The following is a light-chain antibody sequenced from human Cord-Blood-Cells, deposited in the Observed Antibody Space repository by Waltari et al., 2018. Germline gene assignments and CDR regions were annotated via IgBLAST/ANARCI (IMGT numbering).Light chain of an antibody. J-gene: IGLJ3*02. CDR2: RNN. CDR1: SSNTGSNS. Sequence: SVLTQPPSASGTPGQRVTTSCSGTSSNTGSNSVYWYQQLPGTAPKLLIYRNNQRPSGVPDRFSGSKSGTSASLAISGLRSEDEADYYCAAWDDSLSGRVFGGGTKLTVL. V-gene: IGLV1-47*01. CDR3: AAWDDSLSGRV.